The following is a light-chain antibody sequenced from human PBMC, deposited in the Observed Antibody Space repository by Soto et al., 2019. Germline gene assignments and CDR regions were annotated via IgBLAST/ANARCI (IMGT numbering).Light chain of an antibody. CDR2: GAS. CDR3: QQYNNWPQT. J-gene: IGKJ1*01. Sequence: EIVITQSPATLSVSPGERATLSCRASQSVSSNLAWYQQKPGQAPRLLIYGASTRATGIPARFSGSGSGTEFTLTISSLQSEDFAVYYCQQYNNWPQTFGQGTRWIS. CDR1: QSVSSN. V-gene: IGKV3-15*01.